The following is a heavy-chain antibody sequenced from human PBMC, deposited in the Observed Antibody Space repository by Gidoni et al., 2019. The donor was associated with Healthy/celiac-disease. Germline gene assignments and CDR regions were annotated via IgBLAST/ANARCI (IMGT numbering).Heavy chain of an antibody. CDR1: GYSFTSYW. J-gene: IGHJ6*02. D-gene: IGHD3-10*01. Sequence: EVQLVQSGAEVKTPGESLKISCKGSGYSFTSYWIGWVRQMPGKGLEWMGIIYPGDSDTRYSPSFQGQVTISADKSISTAYLQWSSLKASDTAMYYCARHALSITMVREDYGMDVWGQGTTVTVSS. CDR3: ARHALSITMVREDYGMDV. CDR2: IYPGDSDT. V-gene: IGHV5-51*01.